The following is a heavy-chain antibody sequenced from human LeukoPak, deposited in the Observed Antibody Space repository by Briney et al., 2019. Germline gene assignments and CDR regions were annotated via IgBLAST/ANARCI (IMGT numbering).Heavy chain of an antibody. J-gene: IGHJ4*02. V-gene: IGHV4-61*02. CDR3: AREFVGDGYVY. CDR1: GGSISSGSYY. Sequence: SQTLSLTCTVSGGSISSGSYYWSWIRQPAGKGLEWIGRIYTSGSTNYNPSLKSRVTISVDTSKNQFSLKLSSVTAADTAVYYCAREFVGDGYVYWGQGTLVTVSS. CDR2: IYTSGST. D-gene: IGHD5-24*01.